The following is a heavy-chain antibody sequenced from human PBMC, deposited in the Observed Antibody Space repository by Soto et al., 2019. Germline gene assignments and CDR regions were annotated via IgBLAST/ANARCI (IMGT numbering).Heavy chain of an antibody. V-gene: IGHV1-69*06. CDR3: ARDLAAAGPHAFDI. Sequence: SVKVSCKASGGTFSSSAISWVRQAPGRGLEWMGGIIPIFGTANYAQKFQGRVTITADKATSTAYMELSSLRSEDTAVYYCARDLAAAGPHAFDIWGQGTMGTVSS. CDR2: IIPIFGTA. J-gene: IGHJ3*02. CDR1: GGTFSSSA. D-gene: IGHD6-13*01.